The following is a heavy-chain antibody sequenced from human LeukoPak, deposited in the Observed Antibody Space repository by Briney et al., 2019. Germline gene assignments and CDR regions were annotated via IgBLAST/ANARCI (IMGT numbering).Heavy chain of an antibody. D-gene: IGHD5-12*01. J-gene: IGHJ4*02. CDR3: ARGSYSGYDIDY. V-gene: IGHV1-2*02. CDR1: GYTFTGYF. CDR2: TIPNSAGS. Sequence: GASVNVPCKASGYTFTGYFMHWVRQAPGQGLEWMARTIPNSAGSNFAQNFQGRVTMTRDTSISTTYMELSSLRSDDTAVYYCARGSYSGYDIDYWGQGTLVTVSS.